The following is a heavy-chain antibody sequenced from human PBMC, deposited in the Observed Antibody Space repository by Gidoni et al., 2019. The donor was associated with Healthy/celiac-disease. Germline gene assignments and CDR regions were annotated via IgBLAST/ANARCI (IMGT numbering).Heavy chain of an antibody. CDR3: ARVSVAAPNWFDP. D-gene: IGHD6-13*01. CDR1: GGSFSGYY. Sequence: QVQLQQWGAGLLKPSETLSLTCAVYGGSFSGYYWSWIRQPPGKGLEWIGEINHSGSTNYNPSLKSRVTISVDTSKNQFSLKLSSVTAADTAVYYCARVSVAAPNWFDPWGQGTLVTVSS. V-gene: IGHV4-34*01. J-gene: IGHJ5*02. CDR2: INHSGST.